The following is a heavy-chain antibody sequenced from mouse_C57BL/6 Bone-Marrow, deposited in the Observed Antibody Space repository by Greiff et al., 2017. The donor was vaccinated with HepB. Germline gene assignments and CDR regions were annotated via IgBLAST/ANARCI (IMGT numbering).Heavy chain of an antibody. J-gene: IGHJ2*01. CDR2: ISDGGSYT. V-gene: IGHV5-4*01. CDR3: ARDRDYYGSSPSYYFDY. D-gene: IGHD1-1*01. CDR1: GFTFSSYA. Sequence: EVQRVESGGGLVKPGGSLKLSCAASGFTFSSYAMSWVRQTPEKRLEWVATISDGGSYTDYPDNVKGRFTISRDNAKNNLYLQMSHLKSEDTAMYYCARDRDYYGSSPSYYFDYWGQGTTLTVSS.